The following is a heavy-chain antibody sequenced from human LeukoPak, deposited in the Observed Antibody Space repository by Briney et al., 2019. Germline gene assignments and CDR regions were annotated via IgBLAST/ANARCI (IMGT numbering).Heavy chain of an antibody. CDR1: GYTFTSYY. Sequence: ASVKVSCKASGYTFTSYYIHWVRQAPGQGLEWMGIINPSGGSTHYAQKFQGRVTMTRDTSTSTVYMELSSLRSEDTAVYYCARGRFQIYYYYYYGMDVWGQGTTVTVSS. J-gene: IGHJ6*02. V-gene: IGHV1-46*01. CDR2: INPSGGST. D-gene: IGHD2-21*01. CDR3: ARGRFQIYYYYYYGMDV.